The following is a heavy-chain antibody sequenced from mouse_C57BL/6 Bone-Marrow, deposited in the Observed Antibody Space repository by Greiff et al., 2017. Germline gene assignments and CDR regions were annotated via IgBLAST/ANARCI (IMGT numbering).Heavy chain of an antibody. V-gene: IGHV1-19*01. J-gene: IGHJ4*01. Sequence: EVQLQQSGPVLVKPGASVKMSCKASGYTFTDYYMNWVKQSHGKSLEWIGVINPYNGGTSYNQKFKGKATLTVDKSYSPAYMRLNSLTSEDSAVYYFARGAMDYWGQGTSVTVSS. CDR2: INPYNGGT. CDR3: ARGAMDY. CDR1: GYTFTDYY.